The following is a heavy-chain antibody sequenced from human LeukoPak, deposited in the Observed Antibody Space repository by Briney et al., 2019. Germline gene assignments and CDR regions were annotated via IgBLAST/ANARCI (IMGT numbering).Heavy chain of an antibody. CDR2: INPNSDFT. D-gene: IGHD2-15*01. CDR3: ARAISGGSPITASDY. Sequence: ASVKVSCKASGYTFTCYYMHWVRQAPGQGLEWMGWINPNSDFTNFAQNFQGRVTMTSDTSISTAYMELSRLRSDDTAVYYCARAISGGSPITASDYWGQGTLVTVS. CDR1: GYTFTCYY. J-gene: IGHJ4*02. V-gene: IGHV1-2*02.